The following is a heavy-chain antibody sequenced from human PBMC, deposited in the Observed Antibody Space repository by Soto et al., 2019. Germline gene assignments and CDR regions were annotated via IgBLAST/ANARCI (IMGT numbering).Heavy chain of an antibody. V-gene: IGHV3-21*01. Sequence: EVHLVESGGGLVKPGGSLRLSCAASGFTFRSFTMNWVRQAPGKGLEWVSTISSNSAYIYYTDALRGRFTIYRDNAKNSLHLQMNSLRAEDTAVYYCTRDASRDSSARGWFDPWGSGTLVTVSS. D-gene: IGHD6-13*01. CDR2: ISSNSAYI. CDR1: GFTFRSFT. J-gene: IGHJ5*02. CDR3: TRDASRDSSARGWFDP.